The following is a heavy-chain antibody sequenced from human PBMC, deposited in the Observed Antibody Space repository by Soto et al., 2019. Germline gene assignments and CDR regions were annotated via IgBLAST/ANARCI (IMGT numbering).Heavy chain of an antibody. Sequence: QVQLVQSGAEEKKPGASVKVSCKASGFTFTSYAMHWVRQAPGQRLEWMGWINAGNGNTKYSQKFQGRVTITRDTSASTAYMELSSLRSEDTAVYYCARGVAPYYFDYWGQGTLVTVSS. CDR2: INAGNGNT. D-gene: IGHD2-15*01. CDR3: ARGVAPYYFDY. J-gene: IGHJ4*02. CDR1: GFTFTSYA. V-gene: IGHV1-3*05.